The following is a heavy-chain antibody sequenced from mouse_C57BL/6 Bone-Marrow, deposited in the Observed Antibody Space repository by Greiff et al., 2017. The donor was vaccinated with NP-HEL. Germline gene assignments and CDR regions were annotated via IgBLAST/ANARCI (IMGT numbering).Heavy chain of an antibody. CDR1: GYTFTSYW. D-gene: IGHD1-1*01. V-gene: IGHV1-52*01. CDR3: ARITPLEILS. J-gene: IGHJ2*01. Sequence: QVQLQQPGAELVRPGSSVKLSCKASGYTFTSYWMHWVKQRPIQGLEWIGNIDPSDSETHYNQKFKDKATLTVDKSSSTAYMELRSLTSEDSAVYICARITPLEILSRGQGTTLSLSS. CDR2: IDPSDSET.